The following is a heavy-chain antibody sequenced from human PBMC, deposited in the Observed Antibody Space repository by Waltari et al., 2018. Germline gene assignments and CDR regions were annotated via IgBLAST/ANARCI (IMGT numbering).Heavy chain of an antibody. CDR3: ARGYQSSGWHYYFDY. CDR1: GGTFSSYA. J-gene: IGHJ4*02. CDR2: IIPSFGTA. Sequence: QVQLVQSGAEVKKPGSSVKVSCKASGGTFSSYAISWMRQAPGQGLEWMGGIIPSFGTANYAHKFQGRVTITADESTSTAYMELSSLRSEDTAVYYFARGYQSSGWHYYFDYWGQGTLVTVSS. V-gene: IGHV1-69*13. D-gene: IGHD6-19*01.